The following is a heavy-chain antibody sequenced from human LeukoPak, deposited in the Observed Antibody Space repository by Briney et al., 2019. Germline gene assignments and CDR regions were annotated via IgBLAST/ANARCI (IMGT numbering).Heavy chain of an antibody. Sequence: PGGSLRLSCAASGFTFDDYAMHWVRQAPGKGPEWVAHIKEDGTDQYYVDSVKGRFTISRDNAKNSLSLQMNSLRAEDTAVYYCARWNNDWEFDFWGQGTLVSVSS. CDR2: IKEDGTDQ. CDR1: GFTFDDYA. CDR3: ARWNNDWEFDF. J-gene: IGHJ4*02. D-gene: IGHD1/OR15-1a*01. V-gene: IGHV3-7*05.